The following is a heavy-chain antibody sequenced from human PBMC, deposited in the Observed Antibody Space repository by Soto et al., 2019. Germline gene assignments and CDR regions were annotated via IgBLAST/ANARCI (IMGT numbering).Heavy chain of an antibody. CDR1: GFMFSDYG. CDR3: AKGVEANWGFYYGMDV. Sequence: QVQLVESGGGVVQPGSSLRLSCVASGFMFSDYGMHWVRQTPGRGLEWVAVISFDGNYKYYAKSVKGRFTFARDNSKNTLSLQMNSLRVEDTAVYYSAKGVEANWGFYYGMDVWGQGTTVTVSS. D-gene: IGHD7-27*01. CDR2: ISFDGNYK. J-gene: IGHJ6*02. V-gene: IGHV3-30*18.